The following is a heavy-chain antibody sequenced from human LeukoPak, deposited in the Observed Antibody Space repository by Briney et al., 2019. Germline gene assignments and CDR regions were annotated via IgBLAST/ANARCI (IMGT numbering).Heavy chain of an antibody. CDR3: VRRGGFNGFLRGFDS. J-gene: IGHJ4*02. D-gene: IGHD2-8*01. CDR2: IYWDDDK. V-gene: IGHV2-5*02. CDR1: GFSLSTGGVG. Sequence: SGPTLVNPTQTLTLTCTFSGFSLSTGGVGVGWIRQPPGKALEWLALIYWDDDKFYSPSLKSRLTITKDTSKNQVVLTMTAMDPLDKATYYCVRRGGFNGFLRGFDSWGQGALVIVSS.